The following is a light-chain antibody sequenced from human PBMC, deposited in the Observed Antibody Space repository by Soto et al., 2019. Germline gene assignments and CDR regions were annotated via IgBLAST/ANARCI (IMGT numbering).Light chain of an antibody. V-gene: IGKV1-39*01. CDR2: AAS. CDR3: PRTSRTPYT. Sequence: DMHVAQSPSSLSASVVDRVTITCLASQSISSYLNLYQQKPGKAPKLLIYAASSLQSGVPSRFSGSGSGTDFTLTISSMQPEDFVTQYRPRTSRTPYT. J-gene: IGKJ2*01. CDR1: QSISSY.